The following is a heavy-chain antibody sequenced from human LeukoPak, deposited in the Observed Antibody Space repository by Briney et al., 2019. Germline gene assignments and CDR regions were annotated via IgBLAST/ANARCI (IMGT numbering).Heavy chain of an antibody. D-gene: IGHD3-22*01. CDR1: GFTFSSYG. J-gene: IGHJ4*02. CDR2: ISYDGSNK. CDR3: AKDTFPIKYDSSGYFSH. Sequence: GGSLRLSCAASGFTFSSYGMHWVRQAPGKGLEWVAVISYDGSNKYYADSVKGRSTISRDNSKNTLYLQMNSLRAEDTAVYYCAKDTFPIKYDSSGYFSHWGQGTLVTVSS. V-gene: IGHV3-30*18.